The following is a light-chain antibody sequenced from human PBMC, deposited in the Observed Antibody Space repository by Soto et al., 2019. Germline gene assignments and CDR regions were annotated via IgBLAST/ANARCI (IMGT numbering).Light chain of an antibody. Sequence: EIVLTQSPGPLSLSPGETATLSCRSSQTVNSDYLAWFQQRPGQAPRLLIFATSRRATDIPDRFSGSGSGTDCTLAIRRLEPEDFAVYYCHQFGYSPRTFGQGTKVDI. CDR1: QTVNSDY. CDR2: ATS. J-gene: IGKJ1*01. V-gene: IGKV3-20*01. CDR3: HQFGYSPRT.